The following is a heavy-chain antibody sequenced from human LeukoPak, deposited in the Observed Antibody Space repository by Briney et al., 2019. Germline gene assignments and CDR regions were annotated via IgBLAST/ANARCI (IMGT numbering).Heavy chain of an antibody. CDR3: ARVPGDGYNYYFDY. J-gene: IGHJ4*02. CDR1: GGSISSYY. V-gene: IGHV4-59*01. D-gene: IGHD5-24*01. Sequence: SETLSLTCTVSGGSISSYYWSWIRQPPGKGLEWIGYIYYSGSTNYNPSLKSRVTISVDTSKNQFSLKLSSVTAADTAVYYCARVPGDGYNYYFDYWGRGTLVTVSS. CDR2: IYYSGST.